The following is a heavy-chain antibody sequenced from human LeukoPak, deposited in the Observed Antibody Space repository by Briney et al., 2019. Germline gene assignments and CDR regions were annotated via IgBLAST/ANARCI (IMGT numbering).Heavy chain of an antibody. CDR2: IYYSGST. D-gene: IGHD1-14*01. Sequence: SETLSLTCTVSGGSISSYSYYWGWIRQPPGKGLEWIGSIYYSGSTYHNPSLKSRVAISVDTSKNQFSLKLSSATAADTAVYYCARLAGLHREYFDYWGQGTLVTVSS. CDR1: GGSISSYSYY. V-gene: IGHV4-39*01. J-gene: IGHJ4*02. CDR3: ARLAGLHREYFDY.